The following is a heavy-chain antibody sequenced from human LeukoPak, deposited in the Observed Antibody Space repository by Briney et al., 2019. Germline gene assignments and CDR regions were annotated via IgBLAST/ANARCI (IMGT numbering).Heavy chain of an antibody. D-gene: IGHD3-10*01. CDR2: ISSSGGSI. Sequence: PGGSLRLSCAASGFTFSTYSMNWVRQAPGKGLEWVSAISSSGGSIYYADSVKGRFTISRDNSKNTLYLQMNNLRAEDTAVYYCAKEMPGHYGSWGQGTPVTVSS. CDR1: GFTFSTYS. CDR3: AKEMPGHYGS. J-gene: IGHJ4*02. V-gene: IGHV3-23*01.